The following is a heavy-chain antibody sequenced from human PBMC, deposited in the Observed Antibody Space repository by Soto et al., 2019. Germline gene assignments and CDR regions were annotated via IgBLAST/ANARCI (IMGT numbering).Heavy chain of an antibody. Sequence: GGSLRLSVTGSGLRFSNYAMTWVRQAPLNVLEWVAVISCGGDNKYYADYVKGRFTISRDNSKNELYLQMNSLRAEDTAVYYCEKGDCYPCYYYYGMDVWGQGTTLPVSS. CDR1: GLRFSNYA. J-gene: IGHJ6*01. CDR3: EKGDCYPCYYYYGMDV. CDR2: ISCGGDNK. D-gene: IGHD2-21*02. V-gene: IGHV3-30*18.